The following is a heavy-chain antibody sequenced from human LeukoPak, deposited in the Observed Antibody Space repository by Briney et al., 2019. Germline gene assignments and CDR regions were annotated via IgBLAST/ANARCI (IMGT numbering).Heavy chain of an antibody. CDR3: ARHWDYGDYEGGY. J-gene: IGHJ4*02. CDR2: IYYSGST. V-gene: IGHV4-61*01. Sequence: SETLSLTCTVSGDSLGSGMYYWSWIRQPPGKGLEWIGYIYYSGSTNYNPSLKSRVTISVDTSKNQFSLKLSSVTAADTAVYYCARHWDYGDYEGGYWGQGTLVTVSS. CDR1: GDSLGSGMYY. D-gene: IGHD4-17*01.